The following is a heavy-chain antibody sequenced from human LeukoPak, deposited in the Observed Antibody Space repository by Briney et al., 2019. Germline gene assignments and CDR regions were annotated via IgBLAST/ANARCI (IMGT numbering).Heavy chain of an antibody. V-gene: IGHV4-59*01. J-gene: IGHJ3*02. Sequence: PSETLSLTCTVSGGSISIYYWSWVRQPPGKGLEWIGYVYNSGSTDYNPSLKSRVAISVDTSKNQFSLKLSSVTAADAAVYYCARSTTMVPLVAYDIWGQGTMVTVS. CDR1: GGSISIYY. D-gene: IGHD5-18*01. CDR2: VYNSGST. CDR3: ARSTTMVPLVAYDI.